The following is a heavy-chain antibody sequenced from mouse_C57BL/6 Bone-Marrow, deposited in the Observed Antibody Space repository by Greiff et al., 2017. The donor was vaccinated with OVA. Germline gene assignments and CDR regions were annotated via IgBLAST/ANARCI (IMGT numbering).Heavy chain of an antibody. Sequence: EVKLLESGAELVRPGASVKLSCTASGFNIKDDYMHWVKQRPEQGLEWIGWIDPENGDTEYASKFQGKATITADTSSNTAYLQLSSLTSEDTAVYYCTPLYDGYYVGFAYWGQGTLVTVSA. CDR1: GFNIKDDY. V-gene: IGHV14-4*01. CDR2: IDPENGDT. CDR3: TPLYDGYYVGFAY. D-gene: IGHD2-3*01. J-gene: IGHJ3*01.